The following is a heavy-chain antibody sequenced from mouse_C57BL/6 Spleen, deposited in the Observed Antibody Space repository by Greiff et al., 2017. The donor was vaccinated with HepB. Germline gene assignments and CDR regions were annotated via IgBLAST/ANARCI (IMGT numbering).Heavy chain of an antibody. V-gene: IGHV5-6*01. Sequence: EVQLVESGGDLVKPGGSLKLSCAASGFTFSSYGMSWVRQTPDKRLEWVATISSGGSYTYYPDSVKGRFTISRDNAKNTLYLQMSSLKSEDTAMYYCARPQLGGEYFDVWGTGTTVTVSS. CDR1: GFTFSSYG. J-gene: IGHJ1*03. CDR2: ISSGGSYT. CDR3: ARPQLGGEYFDV. D-gene: IGHD4-1*02.